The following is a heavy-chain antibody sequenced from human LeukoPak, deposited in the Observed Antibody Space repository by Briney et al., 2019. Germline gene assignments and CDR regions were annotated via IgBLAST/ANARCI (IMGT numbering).Heavy chain of an antibody. V-gene: IGHV4-34*01. Sequence: SETLSLTCAVSGGSFIGSHWNWIRQPPGKGLEWIGEINHSGNTNYNPSLKSRVTISVDTSKNQSSLKLRSVTAADTAVYYCARDPTTVVTLPYYFDDWGQGTLVTVSS. CDR3: ARDPTTVVTLPYYFDD. CDR2: INHSGNT. D-gene: IGHD4-23*01. J-gene: IGHJ4*02. CDR1: GGSFIGSH.